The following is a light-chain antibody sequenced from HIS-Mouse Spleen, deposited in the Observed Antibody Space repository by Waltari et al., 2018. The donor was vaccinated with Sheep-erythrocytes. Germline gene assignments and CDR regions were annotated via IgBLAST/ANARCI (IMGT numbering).Light chain of an antibody. J-gene: IGKJ4*01. V-gene: IGKV1-5*03. CDR1: QSISSW. CDR3: QQYNSYPLT. Sequence: DIQMTQSPSTLSASVGDRVTITCRASQSISSWLAWYQQKPGKAPKPLIYKASSLESVVPSRFSGSGSGTEFTLTISSLQPDDFATYYCQQYNSYPLTFGGGTKVEIK. CDR2: KAS.